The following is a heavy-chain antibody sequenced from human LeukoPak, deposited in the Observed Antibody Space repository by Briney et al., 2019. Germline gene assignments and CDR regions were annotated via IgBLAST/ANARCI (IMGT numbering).Heavy chain of an antibody. D-gene: IGHD3-16*01. V-gene: IGHV3-72*01. CDR2: TRNKANSYTT. J-gene: IGHJ3*02. CDR3: ARVTLYGGDAFDI. CDR1: GFTFSSYS. Sequence: PGGSLRLSCAASGFTFSSYSMNWVRQAPGKGLEWVGRTRNKANSYTTEYAASVKGRFTISRDDSKSSLYLQMNSLKTEDTAVYYCARVTLYGGDAFDIWGQGTMVTVSS.